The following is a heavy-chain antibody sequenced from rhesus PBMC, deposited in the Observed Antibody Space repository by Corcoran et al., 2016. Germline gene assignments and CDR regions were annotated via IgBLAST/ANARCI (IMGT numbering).Heavy chain of an antibody. D-gene: IGHD1-1*01. J-gene: IGHJ4*01. CDR2: VGSGGNT. CDR1: GFTFRSYN. Sequence: EVQLVEFGGGLAKPGGSLRLSCATFGFTFRSYNLSGVRPAPGKGLEGDSTVGSGGNTYYADSVKGRFTISRDNSKNTLALQMNSLRTEDTAVYYSWGGFDFWGQGVLVTVSS. CDR3: WGGFDF. V-gene: IGHV3-103*01.